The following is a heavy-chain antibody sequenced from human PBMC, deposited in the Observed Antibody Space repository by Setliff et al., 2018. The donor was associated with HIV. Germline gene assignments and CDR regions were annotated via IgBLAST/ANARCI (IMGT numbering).Heavy chain of an antibody. CDR3: ARAGYLLHYFDS. CDR1: GYSFSNYA. CDR2: VNGGNAIT. J-gene: IGHJ4*02. V-gene: IGHV1-3*01. Sequence: ASVKVSCKASGYSFSNYAIHWVRQAPGQGLGWMGWVNGGNAITKFSQKFQGRVTFTRDTSASTAYMELSSPRSEDTAVYYCARAGYLLHYFDSWGQGTLVTVSS. D-gene: IGHD1-26*01.